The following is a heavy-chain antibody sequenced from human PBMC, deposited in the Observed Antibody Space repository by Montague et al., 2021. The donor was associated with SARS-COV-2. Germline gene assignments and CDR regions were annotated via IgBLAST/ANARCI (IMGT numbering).Heavy chain of an antibody. CDR3: AKLKSLPYYNYGMDV. J-gene: IGHJ6*02. Sequence: SETLSLTCAVYGGSLTGYYWSWIRQAPGKGLEWIGEINHIGSINYNPSVESRVTILVDRSKKHFSLNVTSVAAADTAVYYCAKLKSLPYYNYGMDVWGQGTTVTVSS. CDR1: GGSLTGYY. V-gene: IGHV4-34*01. D-gene: IGHD1-1*01. CDR2: INHIGSI.